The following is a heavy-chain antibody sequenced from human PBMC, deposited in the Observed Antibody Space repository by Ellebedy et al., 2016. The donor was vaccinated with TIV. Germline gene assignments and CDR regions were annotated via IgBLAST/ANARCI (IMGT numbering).Heavy chain of an antibody. CDR2: INAGNGNT. J-gene: IGHJ5*02. CDR1: GYTFTSYA. Sequence: ASVKVSCXASGYTFTSYAMHWVRQAPGQRLEWMGWINAGNGNTKYSQKFQGRVTITRDTSASTAYMELSSLRSEDTAVYYCAREGGDYGHPFDPWGQGTLVTVSS. CDR3: AREGGDYGHPFDP. V-gene: IGHV1-3*01. D-gene: IGHD4-17*01.